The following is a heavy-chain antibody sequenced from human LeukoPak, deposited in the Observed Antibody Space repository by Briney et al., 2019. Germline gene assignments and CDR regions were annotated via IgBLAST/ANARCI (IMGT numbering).Heavy chain of an antibody. CDR3: ARGSAIAVAGTVSRFDY. CDR2: INPNSGGT. CDR1: GYTFTGYY. Sequence: ASVKVSFKASGYTFTGYYMHWVRQAPGQGLEWMGWINPNSGGTNYAQKFQGRVTMTRDTSVSTAYMELSRLRSDDTAVYYCARGSAIAVAGTVSRFDYWGQGTLVTVSS. V-gene: IGHV1-2*02. J-gene: IGHJ4*02. D-gene: IGHD6-19*01.